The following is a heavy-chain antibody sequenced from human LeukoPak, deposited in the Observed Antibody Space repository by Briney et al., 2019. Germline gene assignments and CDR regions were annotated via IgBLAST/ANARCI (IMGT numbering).Heavy chain of an antibody. CDR2: ISSSSSTI. CDR3: ARDSPITMVRGVMAV. V-gene: IGHV3-48*01. J-gene: IGHJ4*02. Sequence: GGSLRLSCAASGFTFSSYSMNWVRQAPGTGLEWVSYISSSSSTIYYADSVKGRFTISRDNAKNSLYLQMNSLRAEDTAVYYCARDSPITMVRGVMAVWGQGTLVTVSS. CDR1: GFTFSSYS. D-gene: IGHD3-10*01.